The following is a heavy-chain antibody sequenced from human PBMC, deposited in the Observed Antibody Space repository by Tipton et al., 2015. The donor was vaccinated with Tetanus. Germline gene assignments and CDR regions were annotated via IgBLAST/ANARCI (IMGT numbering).Heavy chain of an antibody. CDR1: GDSVSSNTMA. D-gene: IGHD6-19*01. CDR3: ARDPGRSVDV. V-gene: IGHV6-1*01. Sequence: GLVKPSQTLSLTCAISGDSVSSNTMAWNWIRQSPSRGLEWLGRTYYRSKWFNDYAVSLRGRITVNADTSRNQFSLQLDSVIPEDTAVYYCARDPGRSVDVWGQGTTVTVSS. J-gene: IGHJ6*02. CDR2: TYYRSKWFN.